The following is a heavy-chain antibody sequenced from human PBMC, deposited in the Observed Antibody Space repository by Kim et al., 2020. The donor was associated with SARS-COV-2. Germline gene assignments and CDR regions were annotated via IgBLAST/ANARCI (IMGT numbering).Heavy chain of an antibody. CDR3: ARGDVVLEGDSSHFDY. Sequence: SLKGRVTISLDTSKNQFALRLSFVTAADTAVYYCARGDVVLEGDSSHFDYWGQGTLVTVSS. V-gene: IGHV4-61*02. J-gene: IGHJ4*02. D-gene: IGHD5-12*01.